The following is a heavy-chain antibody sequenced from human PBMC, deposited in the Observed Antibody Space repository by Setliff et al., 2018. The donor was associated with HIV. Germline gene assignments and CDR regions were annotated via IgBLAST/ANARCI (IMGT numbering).Heavy chain of an antibody. CDR2: IDYSGNT. J-gene: IGHJ4*02. CDR1: GGSIRSGSYY. V-gene: IGHV4-39*07. D-gene: IGHD3-22*01. Sequence: SETLSLTCSVSGGSIRSGSYYWDWIRQPPGKGLEWIGSIDYSGNTHYNPSLKSRVTISVDTSKNQFSLKLSSVTAADTAVYYCARAKTSGYYRLFDYWGQGTLVTVSS. CDR3: ARAKTSGYYRLFDY.